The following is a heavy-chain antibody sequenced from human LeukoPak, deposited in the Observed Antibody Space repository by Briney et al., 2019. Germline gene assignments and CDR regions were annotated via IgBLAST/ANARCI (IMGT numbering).Heavy chain of an antibody. CDR1: GGSISSSSNY. D-gene: IGHD3-22*01. V-gene: IGHV4-39*07. CDR2: IHYSGST. Sequence: PSETLSLTCTVSGGSISSSSNYWAWIRLPPGKGLEWIGSIHYSGSTNYNPSLKSRVTISVDTSKNQFSLKLSSVTAADTAVYFCARISSSRFNHYDNRGYMDVWGKGTTVTVSS. CDR3: ARISSSRFNHYDNRGYMDV. J-gene: IGHJ6*03.